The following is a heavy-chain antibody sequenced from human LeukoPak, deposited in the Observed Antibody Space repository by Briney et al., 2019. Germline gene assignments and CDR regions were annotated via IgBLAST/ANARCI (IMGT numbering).Heavy chain of an antibody. J-gene: IGHJ4*02. V-gene: IGHV4-4*07. CDR3: ARGPMFFGVAYCDY. CDR1: GGSISSYY. Sequence: SETLSLTCTVSGGSISSYYWSRIRQPAGKGLEWIGRIYTSGSTNYNPSLKSRVTMSVDTSKNQFSLKLSSVTAADTAVYYCARGPMFFGVAYCDYWGQGTLVTVSS. D-gene: IGHD3-3*01. CDR2: IYTSGST.